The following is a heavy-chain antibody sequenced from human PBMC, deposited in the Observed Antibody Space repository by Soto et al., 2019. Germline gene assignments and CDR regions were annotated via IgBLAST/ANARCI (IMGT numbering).Heavy chain of an antibody. CDR1: GGSISSGGYY. Sequence: SETLSLTCTVCGGSISSGGYYWSWIRQHPGKGLEWIGYIYYSGSTYYNPSLKSRVTISVDTSKNQFSLKLSSVTAADTAVYYCASSRGDYGNWFDPWGQGTLVTVSS. D-gene: IGHD4-17*01. J-gene: IGHJ5*02. V-gene: IGHV4-31*03. CDR2: IYYSGST. CDR3: ASSRGDYGNWFDP.